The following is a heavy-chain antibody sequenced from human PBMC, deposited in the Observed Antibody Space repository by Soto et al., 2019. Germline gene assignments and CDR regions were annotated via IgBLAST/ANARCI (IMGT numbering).Heavy chain of an antibody. V-gene: IGHV3-23*01. Sequence: WGSVRLSCADSEFTFISDAVSWVRQAPGKGLEWVSAISGSGGSTYYADSVKGRFTISRDNSKNTLYLQMNSLRAEDTAVYYCAKETYYYGSGSYWALDYWGQGTLVTVSS. CDR3: AKETYYYGSGSYWALDY. D-gene: IGHD3-10*01. CDR1: EFTFISDA. J-gene: IGHJ4*02. CDR2: ISGSGGST.